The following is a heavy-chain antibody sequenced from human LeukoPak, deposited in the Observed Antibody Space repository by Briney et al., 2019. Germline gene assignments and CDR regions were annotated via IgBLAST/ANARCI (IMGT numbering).Heavy chain of an antibody. CDR3: ARASVENTLRIDDY. CDR1: GYTFTYYY. J-gene: IGHJ4*02. D-gene: IGHD2-15*01. V-gene: IGHV1-2*02. Sequence: GASVTVSCKASGYTFTYYYMHWVRQAPGQGREWMGWINPYSGDTNYAQKFQGRVTITRDTSITTAYMDLSRLKSDDTAVYYCARASVENTLRIDDYWGQGTLVTVSS. CDR2: INPYSGDT.